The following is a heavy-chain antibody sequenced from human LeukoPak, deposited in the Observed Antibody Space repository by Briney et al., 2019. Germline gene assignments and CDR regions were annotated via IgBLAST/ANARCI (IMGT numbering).Heavy chain of an antibody. D-gene: IGHD1-26*01. Sequence: SETLSLTCTVSGGSISSCYWSWIRQPAGKGLEWIGRIYASGSTNYNPSLKSRVTMSVDTSKSQFSLKLISVTAADTAVYSCASDPRRIVGANDNWFDPWGQGTVVTVSS. CDR2: IYASGST. CDR1: GGSISSCY. CDR3: ASDPRRIVGANDNWFDP. J-gene: IGHJ5*02. V-gene: IGHV4-4*07.